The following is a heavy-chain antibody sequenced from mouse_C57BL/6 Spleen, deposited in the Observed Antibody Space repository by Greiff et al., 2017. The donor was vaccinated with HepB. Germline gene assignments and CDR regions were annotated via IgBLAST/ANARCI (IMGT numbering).Heavy chain of an antibody. CDR3: ARDLDYGSSYNY. CDR1: GFTFSSYA. V-gene: IGHV5-4*01. J-gene: IGHJ2*01. CDR2: ISDGGSYT. D-gene: IGHD1-1*01. Sequence: EVQRVESGGGLVKPGGSLKLSCAASGFTFSSYAMSWVRQTPEKRLEWVATISDGGSYTYYPDNVKGRFTISRDNAKNNLYLQMSHLKSEDTAMYYCARDLDYGSSYNYWGQGTTLTVSS.